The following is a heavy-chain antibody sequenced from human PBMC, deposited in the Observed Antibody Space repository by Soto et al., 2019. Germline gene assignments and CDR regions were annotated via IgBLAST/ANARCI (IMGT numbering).Heavy chain of an antibody. J-gene: IGHJ6*02. CDR1: GGTFSSYA. D-gene: IGHD5-18*01. Sequence: SVKVSCKASGGTFSSYAISWVRQAPGQGLEWMGGIIPIFGTANYAQKFQGRVTITADKSTSTAYMELSSLRSEDTAVYYCARDQGAWIQLWLKGNYYYGMDVWGQGTTVTVSS. CDR2: IIPIFGTA. V-gene: IGHV1-69*06. CDR3: ARDQGAWIQLWLKGNYYYGMDV.